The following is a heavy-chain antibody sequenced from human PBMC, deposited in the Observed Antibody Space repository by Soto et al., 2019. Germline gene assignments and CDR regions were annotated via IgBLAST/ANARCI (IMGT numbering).Heavy chain of an antibody. J-gene: IGHJ4*02. CDR2: ISGSGGST. CDR1: GFTFSSYA. Sequence: EVQLLESGGGLVQPGGSLRLSCVASGFTFSSYAMTWVRQAPGKGLEWVSSISGSGGSTYYADSAKGRFTISRDNSKNTLYLQMNSLRAEDTAVYYCAKLTGNCYENWGQGSLVTVSS. V-gene: IGHV3-23*01. D-gene: IGHD5-18*01. CDR3: AKLTGNCYEN.